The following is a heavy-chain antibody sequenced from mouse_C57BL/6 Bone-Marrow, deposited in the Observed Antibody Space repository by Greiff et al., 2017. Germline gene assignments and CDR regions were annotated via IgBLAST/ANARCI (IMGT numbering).Heavy chain of an antibody. CDR2: IHPNSGST. CDR1: GYTFTSYW. Sequence: QVQLQQSGAELVKPGASVKLSCKASGYTFTSYWMHWVKQRPGPGLEWIGMIHPNSGSTNDNEKFKSKATLTVDKSSSTAYMQLSSLTSEDSAVYYCARSYYYGSSRGYWYFDVWGTGTTVTVSS. CDR3: ARSYYYGSSRGYWYFDV. V-gene: IGHV1-64*01. J-gene: IGHJ1*03. D-gene: IGHD1-1*01.